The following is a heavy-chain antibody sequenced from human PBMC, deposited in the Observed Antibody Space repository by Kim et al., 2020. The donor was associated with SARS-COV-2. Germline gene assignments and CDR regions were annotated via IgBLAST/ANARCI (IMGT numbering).Heavy chain of an antibody. J-gene: IGHJ1*01. D-gene: IGHD3-22*01. V-gene: IGHV3-48*03. CDR3: ARDKDNYYDTVDYFQH. Sequence: SVKGRFTISRDNAKNSLYLQMNSLRAEDTAVYYCARDKDNYYDTVDYFQHWGQGTLVTVSS.